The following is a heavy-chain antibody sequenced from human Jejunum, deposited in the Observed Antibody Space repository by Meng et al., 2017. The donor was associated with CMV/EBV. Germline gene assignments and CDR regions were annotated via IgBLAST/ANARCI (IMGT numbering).Heavy chain of an antibody. J-gene: IGHJ4*02. D-gene: IGHD5-18*01. Sequence: TGSGDSISTSCWSWIRQSPGKGLEWIGYIHYSGSTDYNPSLKSRVTISGDTSKNQFSLKLSSATAADTAVYFCARGHTLMVTPFDYWGQGTLVTVSS. CDR2: IHYSGST. CDR3: ARGHTLMVTPFDY. CDR1: GDSISTSC. V-gene: IGHV4-59*01.